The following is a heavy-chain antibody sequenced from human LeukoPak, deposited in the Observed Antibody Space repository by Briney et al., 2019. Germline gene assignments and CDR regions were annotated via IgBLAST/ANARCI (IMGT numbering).Heavy chain of an antibody. V-gene: IGHV3-23*01. CDR3: ARGAHKRDDYGGFFDY. D-gene: IGHD4-23*01. Sequence: GGSLRLSCAASGFTFSSYAMSWVRQAPGKGLEWVSAISGSGGSTYYADSVKGRFTISRDNSKNTLYLQMNSLRAEDTAIYYCARGAHKRDDYGGFFDYWGQGTLVTVSS. CDR1: GFTFSSYA. CDR2: ISGSGGST. J-gene: IGHJ4*02.